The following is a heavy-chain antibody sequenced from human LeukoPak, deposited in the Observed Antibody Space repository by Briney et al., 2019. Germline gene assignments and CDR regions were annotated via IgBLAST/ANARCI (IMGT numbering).Heavy chain of an antibody. CDR3: ARAYRGYSSGWAVDY. D-gene: IGHD6-19*01. CDR1: GYTFTSYD. CDR2: IIPIFGTA. V-gene: IGHV1-69*13. Sequence: ASVKVSCKASGYTFTSYDINWVRQATGQGLEWMGGIIPIFGTANYAQKFQGRVTITADESTSTAYMELSSLRSEDTAVYYCARAYRGYSSGWAVDYWGQGTLVTVSS. J-gene: IGHJ4*02.